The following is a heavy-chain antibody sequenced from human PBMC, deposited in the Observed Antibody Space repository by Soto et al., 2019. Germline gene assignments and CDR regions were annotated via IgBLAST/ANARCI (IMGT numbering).Heavy chain of an antibody. CDR2: ISGSGGST. V-gene: IGHV3-23*01. D-gene: IGHD6-19*01. J-gene: IGHJ3*02. Sequence: GGSLRLSCAASGFIFSAYAMSWVRQAPGKGLEWVSAISGSGGSTHYADSVKGRFTISRENSRDTLYVQMNSLRAEDTAVYYCAKDTFSSGWYGAFDIWGQGTMVTVSS. CDR3: AKDTFSSGWYGAFDI. CDR1: GFIFSAYA.